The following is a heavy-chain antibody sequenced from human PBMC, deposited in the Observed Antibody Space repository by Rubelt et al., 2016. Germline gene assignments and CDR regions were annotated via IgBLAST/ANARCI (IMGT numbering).Heavy chain of an antibody. CDR2: INPNSGGT. D-gene: IGHD2-15*01. J-gene: IGHJ5*02. V-gene: IGHV1-2*06. CDR3: ARDRGDIVVVVAATLGWFDP. Sequence: INWVRQATGQGLEWMGRINPNSGGTNYAQKFQGRVTMTRDTSISTAYMEQSRLSSDDTAVYYCARDRGDIVVVVAATLGWFDPWGQGTLVTVSS.